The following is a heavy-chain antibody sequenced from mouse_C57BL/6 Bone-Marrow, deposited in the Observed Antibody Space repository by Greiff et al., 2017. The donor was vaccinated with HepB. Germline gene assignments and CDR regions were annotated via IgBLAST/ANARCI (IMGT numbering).Heavy chain of an antibody. V-gene: IGHV1-64*01. CDR3: ARRGLEGFAY. J-gene: IGHJ3*01. CDR1: GYTFTSYW. D-gene: IGHD4-1*01. Sequence: QVQLQQPGAELVKPGASVQLSCKASGYTFTSYWMHWVKQRPGQGLEWIGMIHPNSGSTNYNEKFKSKATLTVDKSSSTAYMQLSSLTSEDSAVYYCARRGLEGFAYWGQGTLVTVSA. CDR2: IHPNSGST.